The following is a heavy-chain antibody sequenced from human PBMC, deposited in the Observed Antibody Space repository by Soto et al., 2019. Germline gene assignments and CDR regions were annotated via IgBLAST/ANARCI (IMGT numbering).Heavy chain of an antibody. V-gene: IGHV3-30-3*01. CDR1: GFTFRRFA. J-gene: IGHJ6*02. Sequence: QVELVESGGGVVQPGTSLRLSCAASGFTFRRFAMHWVRQAPGKGLEWVAVTSNDGGIRFYADSVKGRFTISRDNSRNTLYLQLNSLTPEDTAVYYCARSEPSTDEQRGPINLWCQATKVTVSS. CDR3: ARSEPSTDEQRGPINL. D-gene: IGHD3-10*01. CDR2: TSNDGGIR.